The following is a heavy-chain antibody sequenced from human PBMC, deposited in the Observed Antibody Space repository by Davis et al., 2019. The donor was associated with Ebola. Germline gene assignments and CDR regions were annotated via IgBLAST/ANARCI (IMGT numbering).Heavy chain of an antibody. CDR1: GFTFSSYA. J-gene: IGHJ4*02. Sequence: GESLKISCAASGFTFSSYAMRWVRQAPGKGLEWVSSISSSSSYIYYADSVKGRFTISRDNAKNSLYLQMNSLRVEDTAVYYCARGIMKYYFEYWGQGSLVTVSP. D-gene: IGHD3-16*01. V-gene: IGHV3-21*01. CDR3: ARGIMKYYFEY. CDR2: ISSSSSYI.